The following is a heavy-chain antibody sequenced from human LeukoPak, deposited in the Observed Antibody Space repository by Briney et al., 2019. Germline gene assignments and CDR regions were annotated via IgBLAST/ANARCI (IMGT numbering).Heavy chain of an antibody. CDR3: ARLSIAVAGT. CDR2: INPNSGGI. CDR1: GYTFTDYY. Sequence: ASVKVSCKASGYTFTDYYIHWVRQAPGQGLEWMGWINPNSGGINYAQKFQGRVTLTRDTSITTAYMELSRLRSDDTAVYYCARLSIAVAGTWGQGTLVTVSS. J-gene: IGHJ4*02. V-gene: IGHV1-2*02. D-gene: IGHD6-19*01.